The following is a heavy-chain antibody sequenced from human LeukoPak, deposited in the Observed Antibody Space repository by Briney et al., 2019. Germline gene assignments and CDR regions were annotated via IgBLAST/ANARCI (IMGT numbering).Heavy chain of an antibody. CDR2: LNLDGSDK. V-gene: IGHV3-7*03. D-gene: IGHD6-13*01. CDR3: ARSIPYGTTWYGRSDY. CDR1: GFTFSESW. J-gene: IGHJ4*02. Sequence: GGSLRLSCVVSGFTFSESWMSWVRQAPGKGLGWVASLNLDGSDKYYVDSVKGRFTISRDNAKNSLYLQMDSLRVEDTAVYYCARSIPYGTTWYGRSDYWGQGTLVTVSS.